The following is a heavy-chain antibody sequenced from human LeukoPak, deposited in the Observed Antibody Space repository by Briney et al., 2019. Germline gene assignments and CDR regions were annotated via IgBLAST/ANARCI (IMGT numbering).Heavy chain of an antibody. J-gene: IGHJ6*02. CDR1: GFTFSSYA. Sequence: PGRSLRLSCAASGFTFSSYAMHWVRQAPGKGLEWVAVISYDGSNKYYADSVKGRFTISRDNSKNTLYLQMNSLRAEDTAVYYCAKAGGSTTYYYGSEGLHGMDVWGQGTTVTVSS. CDR3: AKAGGSTTYYYGSEGLHGMDV. D-gene: IGHD3-10*01. CDR2: ISYDGSNK. V-gene: IGHV3-30*04.